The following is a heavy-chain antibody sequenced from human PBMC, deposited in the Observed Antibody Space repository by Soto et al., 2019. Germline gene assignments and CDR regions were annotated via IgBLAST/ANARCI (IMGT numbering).Heavy chain of an antibody. CDR3: ARTLGRLHDAFVI. J-gene: IGHJ3*02. CDR1: GFTFSSYA. V-gene: IGHV3-30-3*01. D-gene: IGHD5-18*01. Sequence: GGSLRLSCAASGFTFSSYAMHWVRQAPGKGLEWVAVISYDGSNKYYADSVKGRFTISRDNSKNTLYLQMNSLRAEDTAVYYCARTLGRLHDAFVIWGQGTMVTVSS. CDR2: ISYDGSNK.